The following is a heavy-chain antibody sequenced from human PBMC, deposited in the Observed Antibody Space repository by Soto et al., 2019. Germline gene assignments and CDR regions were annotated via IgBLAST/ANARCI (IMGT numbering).Heavy chain of an antibody. J-gene: IGHJ4*02. CDR2: INPSGDAT. Sequence: ASVKVSCKASGGTFSSYAISWVRQAPGQGLEWMGVINPSGDATTYAQNFQGRVTLTKDTSASTVYMELSSLRSEDTAVYYCVRDWELGYWGQGTLVTVSS. V-gene: IGHV1-46*01. CDR1: GGTFSSYA. CDR3: VRDWELGY. D-gene: IGHD3-10*01.